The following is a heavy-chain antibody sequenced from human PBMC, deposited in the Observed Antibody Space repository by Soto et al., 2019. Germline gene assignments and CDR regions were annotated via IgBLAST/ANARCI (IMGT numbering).Heavy chain of an antibody. V-gene: IGHV4-59*01. J-gene: IGHJ5*02. CDR3: AREDSGPGWFDP. CDR1: GGSISSYY. D-gene: IGHD2-21*01. CDR2: IYYSGST. Sequence: SETLSLTCTVSGGSISSYYWSWIWQPPGKGLEWIGYIYYSGSTNYNPSLKSRVTISVDTSKNQFSLKLSSVTAADTAVYYCAREDSGPGWFDPWGQGTLVTVSS.